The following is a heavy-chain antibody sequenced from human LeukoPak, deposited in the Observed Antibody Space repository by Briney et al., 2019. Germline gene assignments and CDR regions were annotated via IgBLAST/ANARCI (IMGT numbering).Heavy chain of an antibody. J-gene: IGHJ5*02. V-gene: IGHV1-69*05. CDR3: ARGVFGVAIFNWFDP. CDR1: GGTFSSYA. D-gene: IGHD3-3*01. Sequence: GSSVKVSCKASGGTFSSYAISWVRQAPGQGLEWMGGIIPIFGTANYAQKFQGRVTITTDESTSTAYMELSRLRSEDTAVYYCARGVFGVAIFNWFDPWGQGTLVTVSS. CDR2: IIPIFGTA.